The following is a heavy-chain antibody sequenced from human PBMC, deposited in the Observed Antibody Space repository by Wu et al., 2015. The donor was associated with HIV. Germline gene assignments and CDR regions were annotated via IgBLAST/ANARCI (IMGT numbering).Heavy chain of an antibody. CDR3: VRVGTKKVVTGTTPMGAFDV. D-gene: IGHD3-22*01. V-gene: IGHV1-46*01. Sequence: QVQLLQSGAEVKEPGASVNLSCTTNGYVFTRNFLHWVRQPPGQGLEWIAILNPVTGKFGSAEKFRDRLNVTRDTSTNTMYLEVRNLTSADTALYYCVRVGTKKVVTGTTPMGAFDVWGQGAMVTVSS. CDR1: GYVFTRNF. J-gene: IGHJ3*01. CDR2: LNPVTGKF.